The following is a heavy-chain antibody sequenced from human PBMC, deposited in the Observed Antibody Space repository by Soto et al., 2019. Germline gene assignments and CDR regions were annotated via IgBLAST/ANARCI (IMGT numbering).Heavy chain of an antibody. V-gene: IGHV2-70*01. CDR3: ARIRLYCSSTSCSYYYYYGMDV. CDR1: GFSLSTSGMC. D-gene: IGHD2-2*01. Sequence: SGPTLVNPTQTLTLTCTFSGFSLSTSGMCVSWIRQPPGKALEWLALIDWDDDKYYSTSLKTRLTISKDTSKNQVVLTMTNMDPVDTATYYCARIRLYCSSTSCSYYYYYGMDVWGQGTTVTVS. CDR2: IDWDDDK. J-gene: IGHJ6*02.